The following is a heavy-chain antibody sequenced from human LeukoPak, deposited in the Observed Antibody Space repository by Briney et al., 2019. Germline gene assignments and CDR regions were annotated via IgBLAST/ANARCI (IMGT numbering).Heavy chain of an antibody. CDR1: GGSISSYY. V-gene: IGHV4-59*01. Sequence: SETLSLTCTVSGGSISSYYWSWIRQPPGKGLEWIGYIYYSGSTNYNPSLKSRVTISVDTSKNQFSLKLSSVTAADTAVYYCARDHRDYDFWSGYTSYWYFDLWGRGTLVTVSS. CDR2: IYYSGST. D-gene: IGHD3-3*01. CDR3: ARDHRDYDFWSGYTSYWYFDL. J-gene: IGHJ2*01.